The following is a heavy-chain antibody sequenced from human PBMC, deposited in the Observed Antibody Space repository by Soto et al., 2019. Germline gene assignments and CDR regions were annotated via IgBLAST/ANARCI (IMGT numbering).Heavy chain of an antibody. Sequence: PGGSLRLSCSASGFTVSSFGMHWVRQAPGKGLEHISAFSTTGIGTFYADSVKGRFTLSRDNSKNTLYLQMSSLRAEDTAVYYCVKXMGQAAVGIRYPYGLDVWGLGTTVTVSS. D-gene: IGHD6-13*01. J-gene: IGHJ6*02. CDR3: VKXMGQAAVGIRYPYGLDV. CDR1: GFTVSSFG. V-gene: IGHV3-64D*06. CDR2: FSTTGIGT.